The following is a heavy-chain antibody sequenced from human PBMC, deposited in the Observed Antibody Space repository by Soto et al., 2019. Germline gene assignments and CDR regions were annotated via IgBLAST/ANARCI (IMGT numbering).Heavy chain of an antibody. J-gene: IGHJ3*02. CDR2: ISGSGGST. CDR3: AKDRMLWFGDLSAFDI. CDR1: GFTFSSYA. Sequence: EVQLLESGGGLVQPGGSLRLSCAASGFTFSSYAMSWVRQAPGKGLEWVSAISGSGGSTYYADSVKGRFTISRDNSKNTLYLQMNSLRAEDTAVYYCAKDRMLWFGDLSAFDIWGQGTMVTVSS. V-gene: IGHV3-23*01. D-gene: IGHD3-10*01.